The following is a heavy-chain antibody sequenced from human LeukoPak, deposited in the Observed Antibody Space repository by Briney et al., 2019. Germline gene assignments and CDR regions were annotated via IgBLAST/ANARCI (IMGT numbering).Heavy chain of an antibody. CDR2: INPNSGGT. CDR1: GYTFTGYY. J-gene: IGHJ6*02. Sequence: GASVKVSCKASGYTFTGYYMHWVRQAPGQGLEWMGWINPNSGGTNNAQKFQGRVTMTRDTSISTAYMELSRLRSDDTAVYYCARDAAEWLLGSYYYYGTDVWGQGTTVTVSS. V-gene: IGHV1-2*02. CDR3: ARDAAEWLLGSYYYYGTDV. D-gene: IGHD3-3*01.